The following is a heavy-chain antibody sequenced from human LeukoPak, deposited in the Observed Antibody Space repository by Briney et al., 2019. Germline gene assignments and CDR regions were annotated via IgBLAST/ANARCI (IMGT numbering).Heavy chain of an antibody. V-gene: IGHV1-8*03. D-gene: IGHD2-2*02. J-gene: IGHJ3*02. Sequence: GASVKVSCKASGYTFTNYDINWVRQATGQGLEWMGWMNPNSANTGYSQKFQGRVTFTRDTSISTAYMELSSLRSEDTAVYFCARATVVAGCCTTTRCYKPFDIWGQGTMVTVSS. CDR2: MNPNSANT. CDR3: ARATVVAGCCTTTRCYKPFDI. CDR1: GYTFTNYD.